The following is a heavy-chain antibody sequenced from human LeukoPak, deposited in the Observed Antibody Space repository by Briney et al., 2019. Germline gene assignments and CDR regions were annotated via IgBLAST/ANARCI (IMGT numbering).Heavy chain of an antibody. J-gene: IGHJ3*02. V-gene: IGHV3-23*01. CDR1: GFTFSSYA. CDR2: ISGSGGST. Sequence: PGGSLRLSCAASGFTFSSYAMSWVRQAPGKGLEWVSAISGSGGSTYYADSVKGRFTISRDNSKNTLYLQMNSLRAEDTAVYYCAKDLAYYYDSSGYGAFDIWGQGTMVTVSS. CDR3: AKDLAYYYDSSGYGAFDI. D-gene: IGHD3-22*01.